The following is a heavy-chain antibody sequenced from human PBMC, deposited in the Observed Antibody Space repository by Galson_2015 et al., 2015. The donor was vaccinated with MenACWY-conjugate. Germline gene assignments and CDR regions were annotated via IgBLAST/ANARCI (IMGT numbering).Heavy chain of an antibody. CDR2: ISSSGRFT. J-gene: IGHJ4*02. CDR3: ARYHGSGSYHMG. V-gene: IGHV3-11*03. CDR1: GFTFTDYY. Sequence: SLRLSCAASGFTFTDYYMSWVRQGPGKGLEWVSYISSSGRFTNYAASVKGRFAVSRDNAKNSLYLQMNNLRADDTAVYYCARYHGSGSYHMGWGQGTLVTVSS. D-gene: IGHD3-10*01.